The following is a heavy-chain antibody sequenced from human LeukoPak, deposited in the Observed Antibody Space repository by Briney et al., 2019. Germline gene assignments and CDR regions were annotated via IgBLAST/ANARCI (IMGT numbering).Heavy chain of an antibody. J-gene: IGHJ5*02. CDR1: GASISSYY. D-gene: IGHD3-3*01. V-gene: IGHV4-59*01. CDR3: ARVGILRFPSNWFDP. CDR2: IYYSGST. Sequence: ETLSLTCTVSGASISSYYWSWIRQPPGKGLEWIGYIYYSGSTRYNPSLKSRVTISVDTSKNQFSLKLSSVTAADTAVYYCARVGILRFPSNWFDPWGQGTLVTVSS.